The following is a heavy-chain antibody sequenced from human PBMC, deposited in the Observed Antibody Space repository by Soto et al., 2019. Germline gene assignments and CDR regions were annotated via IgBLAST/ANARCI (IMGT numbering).Heavy chain of an antibody. D-gene: IGHD3-10*01. J-gene: IGHJ6*02. CDR2: IAWNSDII. V-gene: IGHV3-9*01. CDR1: GFSFEDYA. Sequence: EVQLVESGGGLVQPGRSLRLSCAASGFSFEDYAMQWVRQAPGKGLEWVSGIAWNSDIIGYADSVKGRFTISRDNGKNSLYLQMKSLRPEDTALYYCAKAHYGSALYGMDVWGQGTPVTVSS. CDR3: AKAHYGSALYGMDV.